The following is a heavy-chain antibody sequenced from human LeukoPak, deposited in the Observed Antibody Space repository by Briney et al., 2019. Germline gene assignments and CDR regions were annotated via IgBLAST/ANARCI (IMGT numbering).Heavy chain of an antibody. V-gene: IGHV4-59*01. CDR3: ARGVQLWFLDY. CDR1: GGSISSYY. Sequence: ASETLSLTCTVSGGSISSYYWSWIRQPPGKGLEWIGYIYYSGSTNYNPSLKSRVTVSVDTSKNQFSLKLSSVTAADTAVYYCARGVQLWFLDYWGQGTLVTVSS. CDR2: IYYSGST. J-gene: IGHJ4*02. D-gene: IGHD5-18*01.